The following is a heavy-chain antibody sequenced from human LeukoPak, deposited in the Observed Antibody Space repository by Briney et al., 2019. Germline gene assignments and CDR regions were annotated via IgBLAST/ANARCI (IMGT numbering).Heavy chain of an antibody. D-gene: IGHD2-2*02. Sequence: GASVKVSCKASGYTFTSYGISWVRQAPRQGLEWMGWISAYNGNTNYARKLQGRVTMTTDTSTSTAYMELRSLRSDDTAVYYCARDGCSSTSCYTELFDYWGQGTLVTVSS. V-gene: IGHV1-18*01. CDR1: GYTFTSYG. CDR3: ARDGCSSTSCYTELFDY. CDR2: ISAYNGNT. J-gene: IGHJ4*02.